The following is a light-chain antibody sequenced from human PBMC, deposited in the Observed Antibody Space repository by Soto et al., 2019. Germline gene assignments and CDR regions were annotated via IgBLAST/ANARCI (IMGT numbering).Light chain of an antibody. CDR1: SSDVGSYNL. CDR3: CSYASISNWV. J-gene: IGLJ3*02. CDR2: EGS. V-gene: IGLV2-23*01. Sequence: QSVLTQPASVSGSPGQSITISCTGTSSDVGSYNLVSWYQQHPGKAPKLMIFEGSKRSSGVSNRFSGCKSGNTASLSISGLQAEDEAHYYCCSYASISNWVFGGGTKLTVL.